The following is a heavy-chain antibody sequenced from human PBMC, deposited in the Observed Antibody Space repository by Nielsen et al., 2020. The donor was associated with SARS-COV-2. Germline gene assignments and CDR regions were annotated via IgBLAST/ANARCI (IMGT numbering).Heavy chain of an antibody. CDR1: GGSISSGGYS. CDR3: ARGGRITFGGADDAFDI. V-gene: IGHV4-30-2*01. D-gene: IGHD3-16*01. J-gene: IGHJ3*02. CDR2: IYHSGRT. Sequence: SETLSLTCAVSGGSISSGGYSWSWIRQPLGKGLEWIGYIYHSGRTYYNPSLKSRVTISVDRSKNQFSLKLSSVTAADTAVYYCARGGRITFGGADDAFDIWGQGTMVTVSS.